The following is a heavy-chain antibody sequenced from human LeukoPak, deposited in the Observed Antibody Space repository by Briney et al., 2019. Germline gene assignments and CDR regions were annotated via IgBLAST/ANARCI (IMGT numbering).Heavy chain of an antibody. CDR3: ARDPSPITFGGVIAF. J-gene: IGHJ6*02. Sequence: GGSLRLSCAASGFTFSGYAMHWVRQAPGKGLEYVSAISSNGGSTYYANSVKGRFTISRDNSKNTLYLQMGSLRAEDMAVYYCARDPSPITFGGVIAFWGQGTTVTVSS. CDR1: GFTFSGYA. D-gene: IGHD3-16*02. V-gene: IGHV3-64*01. CDR2: ISSNGGST.